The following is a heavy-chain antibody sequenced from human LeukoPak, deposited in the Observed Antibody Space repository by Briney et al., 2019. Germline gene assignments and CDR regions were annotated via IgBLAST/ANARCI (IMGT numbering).Heavy chain of an antibody. CDR1: GGSISGNNW. CDR2: ISDSGRT. D-gene: IGHD5-18*01. J-gene: IGHJ4*02. V-gene: IGHV4-4*02. CDR3: ARGIQLWLSYDY. Sequence: SETLSLTCAVSGGSISGNNWWSWVRQPPGKGLEWIGEISDSGRTNYNPSLKSRVTISVDKSKNQFSLKVSSVTAADTAVYYCARGIQLWLSYDYWGQGTLVTVSS.